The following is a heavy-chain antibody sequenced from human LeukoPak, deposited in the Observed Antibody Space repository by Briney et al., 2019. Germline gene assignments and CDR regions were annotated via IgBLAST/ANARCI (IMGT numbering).Heavy chain of an antibody. D-gene: IGHD3-10*01. V-gene: IGHV3-23*01. Sequence: PGRSLRLSCAASGFNFSTYAMSWVRQAPGKGLEWVSSISGSGGSTYYADSVKGRFTISRDNSKNTLYLQMNSLRAEDTAVYYCAKGTLLLWFGELFPFYFDYWGQGTLVTVSS. J-gene: IGHJ4*02. CDR2: ISGSGGST. CDR1: GFNFSTYA. CDR3: AKGTLLLWFGELFPFYFDY.